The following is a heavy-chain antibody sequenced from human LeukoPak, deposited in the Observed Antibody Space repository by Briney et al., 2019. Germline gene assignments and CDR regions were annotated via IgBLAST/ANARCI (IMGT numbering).Heavy chain of an antibody. CDR2: IFTGGTT. D-gene: IGHD6-19*01. CDR3: ARDKLGSGYSSDFDC. J-gene: IGHJ4*02. CDR1: VFSVCTNY. V-gene: IGHV3-66*02. Sequence: GGALRLSSAASVFSVCTNYMNWVRHALGMGLEWVSAIFTGGTTYYADSVKGRFTISRDNSKNTLYLQMNSLRAEDSAVYFCARDKLGSGYSSDFDCWGQGTLVTVSS.